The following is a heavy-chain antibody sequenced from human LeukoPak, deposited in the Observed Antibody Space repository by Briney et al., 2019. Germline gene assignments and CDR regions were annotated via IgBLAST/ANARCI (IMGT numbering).Heavy chain of an antibody. J-gene: IGHJ6*02. D-gene: IGHD1-1*01. CDR3: AKSLFTSATGTGRAFHI. Sequence: HPGGSLRLSCAASGFTFSKFPMGWVRQAPGRGLEWVSAISASGDVTFYADSLRGRFTISRDNSKSTLYLQMNGLRAEDTAIFYCAKSLFTSATGTGRAFHIWGQGTTVTVSS. V-gene: IGHV3-23*01. CDR1: GFTFSKFP. CDR2: ISASGDVT.